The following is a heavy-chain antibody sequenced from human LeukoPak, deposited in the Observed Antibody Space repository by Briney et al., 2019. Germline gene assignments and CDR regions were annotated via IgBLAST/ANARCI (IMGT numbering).Heavy chain of an antibody. CDR3: AKDDAGGRFYH. Sequence: PGGSLRLSCAASGFTFSSHGMNWVRQAPGKGLEWVSGSSSIGGRTYYADSVKGRFTVTRDNSRNTLHLQMNSLRVEDTGVYYCAKDDAGGRFYHWGQGTLVTVSS. V-gene: IGHV3-23*01. J-gene: IGHJ1*01. CDR1: GFTFSSHG. CDR2: SSSIGGRT. D-gene: IGHD2-2*01.